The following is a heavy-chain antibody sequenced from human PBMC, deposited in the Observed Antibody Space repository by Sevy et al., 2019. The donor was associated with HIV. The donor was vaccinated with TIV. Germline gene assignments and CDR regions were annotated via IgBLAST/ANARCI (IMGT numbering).Heavy chain of an antibody. D-gene: IGHD2-2*01. CDR3: ARGSDCSSTSCYRDTSYYYYMDV. Sequence: ASVKVSCKASGGTFSSYAISWVRQAPGQGLEWMGGIIPILGIANYAQKFQGRVTITADKSTSTAYMELSSLRSEDMAVYYCARGSDCSSTSCYRDTSYYYYMDVWGKGTTVTVSS. CDR2: IIPILGIA. CDR1: GGTFSSYA. J-gene: IGHJ6*03. V-gene: IGHV1-69*10.